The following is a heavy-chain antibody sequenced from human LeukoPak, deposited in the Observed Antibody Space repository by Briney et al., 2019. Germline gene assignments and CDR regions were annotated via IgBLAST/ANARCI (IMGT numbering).Heavy chain of an antibody. Sequence: PGGSLRLSCTASGFTFSSYTMNWVRQAPGKGLEWVSLISSSSSDIYYADSVKGRFTISRANANNSLYLQMSSLRADDTAVYYCARVYYGGSLDYWGQGTLVTVSS. D-gene: IGHD4-23*01. CDR2: ISSSSSDI. J-gene: IGHJ4*02. CDR1: GFTFSSYT. V-gene: IGHV3-21*01. CDR3: ARVYYGGSLDY.